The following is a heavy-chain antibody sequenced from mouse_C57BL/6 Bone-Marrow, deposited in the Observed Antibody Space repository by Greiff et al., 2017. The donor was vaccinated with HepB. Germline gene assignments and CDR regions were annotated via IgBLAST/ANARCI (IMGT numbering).Heavy chain of an antibody. CDR1: GFTFTDYY. V-gene: IGHV7-3*01. CDR2: IRNKANGYTT. D-gene: IGHD1-1*01. J-gene: IGHJ1*03. CDR3: ASSTVVATWYFDV. Sequence: DVMLVESGGGLVQPGGSLSLSCAASGFTFTDYYMSWVRQPPGKALEWLGFIRNKANGYTTEYSASVKGRFTISRDNSQSILYLQMNALRAEDSATYYCASSTVVATWYFDVWGTGTTVTVSS.